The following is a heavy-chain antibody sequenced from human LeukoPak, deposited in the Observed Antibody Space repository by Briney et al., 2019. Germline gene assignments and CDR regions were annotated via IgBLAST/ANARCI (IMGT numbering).Heavy chain of an antibody. CDR1: GYTFTGYY. Sequence: ASVKVSCKASGYTFTGYYMHWVRQAPGQGLEWMGWINPNSGGTNYAQKFQGRVTMTRDTSISTAYMELSRLRSDDTAVYYCARGLYNWNSGGWSYYYYMDVWGIGTTVTISS. CDR2: INPNSGGT. J-gene: IGHJ6*03. CDR3: ARGLYNWNSGGWSYYYYMDV. D-gene: IGHD1-7*01. V-gene: IGHV1-2*02.